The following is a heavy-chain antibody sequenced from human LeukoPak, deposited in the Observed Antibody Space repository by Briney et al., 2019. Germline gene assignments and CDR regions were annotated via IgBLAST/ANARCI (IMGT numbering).Heavy chain of an antibody. CDR2: INPNSGGT. V-gene: IGHV1-2*02. J-gene: IGHJ4*02. CDR1: GYTFTGYY. CDR3: ARDWNSSGWSSFDY. Sequence: GASVKVSCKASGYTFTGYYMHWVRQAPGQGLEWMGWINPNSGGTNYARKFQGRVTMTRDTSISTAYMELSRLRSDDTAVYYCARDWNSSGWSSFDYWGQGTLVTVSS. D-gene: IGHD6-19*01.